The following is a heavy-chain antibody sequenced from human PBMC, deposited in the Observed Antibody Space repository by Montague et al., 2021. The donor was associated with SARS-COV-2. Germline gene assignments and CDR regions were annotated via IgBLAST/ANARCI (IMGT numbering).Heavy chain of an antibody. V-gene: IGHV4-34*01. CDR1: GGSFSTYS. CDR3: ARLGDGVVPSPILGVGPYYSYYYMDV. J-gene: IGHJ6*03. Sequence: SETLSLTCAVHGGSFSTYSWNWIRQPPGKGLEWIREIHHGGSTNYNPSLKSRVTISADTSKNQISLKLTSVAATDTAVYYCARLGDGVVPSPILGVGPYYSYYYMDVGGKGTTVTVSS. CDR2: IHHGGST. D-gene: IGHD3-10*01.